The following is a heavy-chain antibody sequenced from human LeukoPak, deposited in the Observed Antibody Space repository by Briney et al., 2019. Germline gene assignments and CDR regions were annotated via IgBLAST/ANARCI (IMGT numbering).Heavy chain of an antibody. CDR1: GFTFSSYA. V-gene: IGHV3-23*01. J-gene: IGHJ4*02. Sequence: GGSLRLSCAASGFTFSSYAVSWVRQAPGKGLEWVSAISGSGGSTYYADSVKGRFTISRDNSKNTLYLQMNSLRAEDTAVYYCAKFGLYDSSGYDYWGQGTLVTVSS. CDR3: AKFGLYDSSGYDY. D-gene: IGHD3-22*01. CDR2: ISGSGGST.